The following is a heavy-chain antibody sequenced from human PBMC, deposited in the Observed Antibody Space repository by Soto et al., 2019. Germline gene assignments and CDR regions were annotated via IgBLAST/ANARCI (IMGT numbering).Heavy chain of an antibody. D-gene: IGHD6-13*01. CDR3: ARDLGIVAAGTQFDC. Sequence: HPGGSLRLSCAASGFTFSSYAMSWVRQAPGKGLEWVSAISGSGGSTYYADTVRGRFTISRDNSKNTLYLQMNSLRAEDTAVYYCARDLGIVAAGTQFDCWGQGTLVTVSS. V-gene: IGHV3-23*01. CDR2: ISGSGGST. CDR1: GFTFSSYA. J-gene: IGHJ4*02.